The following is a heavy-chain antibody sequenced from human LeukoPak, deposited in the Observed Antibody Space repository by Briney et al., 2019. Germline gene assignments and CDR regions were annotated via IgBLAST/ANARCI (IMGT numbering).Heavy chain of an antibody. CDR2: IYSGGST. J-gene: IGHJ3*02. V-gene: IGHV3-66*01. D-gene: IGHD1-26*01. Sequence: GGSLRLSCAASGFTVSSNYMSWVRQAPGKGLEWVSVIYSGGSTCYADSVKGRFTISRDNSKNTLYLQMNSLRAEDTAVYYCASGDSARWAFDIWGQGTMVTVSS. CDR3: ASGDSARWAFDI. CDR1: GFTVSSNY.